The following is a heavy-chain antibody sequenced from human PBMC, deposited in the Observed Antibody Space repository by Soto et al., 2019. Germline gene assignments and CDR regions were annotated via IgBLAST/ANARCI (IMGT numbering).Heavy chain of an antibody. CDR2: INSDGSST. J-gene: IGHJ4*02. D-gene: IGHD3-22*01. CDR3: ARATTYYYDSTNYLDY. Sequence: RESLRLSCASSGFTFSSYWMHWVRQAPGKGLVWVSRINSDGSSTSYADSVKGRFTISRDNAKNTLYLQMNSLRAEDTAVYYCARATTYYYDSTNYLDYWGQGTLVTVSS. CDR1: GFTFSSYW. V-gene: IGHV3-74*01.